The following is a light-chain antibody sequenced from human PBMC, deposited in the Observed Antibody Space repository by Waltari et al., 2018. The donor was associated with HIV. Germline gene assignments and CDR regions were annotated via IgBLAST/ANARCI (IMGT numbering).Light chain of an antibody. Sequence: QSALTQPPSPSGSPGQSVTISCTWTRTDFGGCKHASWYQQHPGKAPKLMIHEVSQRPSGVPDRFSGSKSGNTASLTVSGLQAEDEADYYCSSYAGRITWMFGGGTKLTVL. CDR1: RTDFGGCKH. CDR3: SSYAGRITWM. V-gene: IGLV2-8*01. J-gene: IGLJ3*02. CDR2: EVS.